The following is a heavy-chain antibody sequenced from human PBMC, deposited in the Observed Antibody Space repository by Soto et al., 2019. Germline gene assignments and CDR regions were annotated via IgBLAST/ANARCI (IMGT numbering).Heavy chain of an antibody. CDR1: GFTFTNYG. CDR2: ISHDGINK. D-gene: IGHD5-12*01. J-gene: IGHJ4*02. Sequence: PGGSLRLSCGASGFTFTNYGLHWVRQAPGKGLEWVAVISHDGINKYYEDSVKGRFTISRDTSKNTLYLQMNSLRPEDTAVYFCAKDRGYEILDSWGQGTQVTVSS. CDR3: AKDRGYEILDS. V-gene: IGHV3-30*18.